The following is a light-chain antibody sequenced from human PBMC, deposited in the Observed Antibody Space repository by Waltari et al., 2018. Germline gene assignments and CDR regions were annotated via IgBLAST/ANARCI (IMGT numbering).Light chain of an antibody. Sequence: QSVLTQPPSASGTPGQRVTISCSGSSSNIGSNYLYWYQQLPGTAPNILIYRNNQRPSGVPARFSGSKSGPSASLAISGLRSEDEADYYCAAWDDSLSGWVFGGGTKLTVL. CDR3: AAWDDSLSGWV. V-gene: IGLV1-47*01. CDR2: RNN. J-gene: IGLJ3*02. CDR1: SSNIGSNY.